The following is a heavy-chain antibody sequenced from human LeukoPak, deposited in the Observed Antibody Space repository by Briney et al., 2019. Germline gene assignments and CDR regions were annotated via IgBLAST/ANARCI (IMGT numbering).Heavy chain of an antibody. J-gene: IGHJ4*02. Sequence: PGGSLTLSCAASGFTFSNYWMHWVRQVPGEGLVWVSRINDDGSATFYADSVKGRFTISRDNAKNTLFLQMSSLRAEDTAVYFCAREILAPGKTHDYWGQGTLVTVSS. CDR2: INDDGSAT. V-gene: IGHV3-74*01. CDR1: GFTFSNYW. CDR3: AREILAPGKTHDY.